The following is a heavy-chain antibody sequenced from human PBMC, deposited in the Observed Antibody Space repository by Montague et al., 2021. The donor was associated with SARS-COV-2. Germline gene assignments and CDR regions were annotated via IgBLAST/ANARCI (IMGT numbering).Heavy chain of an antibody. CDR2: IYTSGST. Sequence: TLSLTCTVSGGSISSGSYYWSWIRQPAGKGLEWIGRIYTSGSTNYNPSLKSRVTISVDTSKNQFSLKLSSVTAADTAVYYCAREAPGRCSGGSCSLDNWFDPWGQGTLVTVSS. V-gene: IGHV4-61*02. CDR1: GGSISSGSYY. J-gene: IGHJ5*02. D-gene: IGHD2-15*01. CDR3: AREAPGRCSGGSCSLDNWFDP.